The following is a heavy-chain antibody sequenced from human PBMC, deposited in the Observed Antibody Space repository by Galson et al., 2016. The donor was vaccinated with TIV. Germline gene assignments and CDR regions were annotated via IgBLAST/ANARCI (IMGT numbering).Heavy chain of an antibody. CDR3: SREKYSGFGF. Sequence: VSCKASGYIFTTYYIHWVRQAPGQGLEWMGMLNPSGVTTSYAEKFQDRVTMSMDTSMSTFYMELSSLTSEDTAIYYCSREKYSGFGFWGQGTLVTVSS. D-gene: IGHD5-12*01. J-gene: IGHJ4*02. V-gene: IGHV1-46*01. CDR1: GYIFTTYY. CDR2: LNPSGVTT.